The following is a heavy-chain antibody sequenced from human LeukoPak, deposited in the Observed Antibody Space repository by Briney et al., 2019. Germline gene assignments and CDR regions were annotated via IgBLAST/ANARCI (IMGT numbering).Heavy chain of an antibody. J-gene: IGHJ3*01. D-gene: IGHD1-26*01. CDR2: IKHDGSET. CDR1: EFIFSIYW. CDR3: ARPSRGTWFQFPFDL. Sequence: GGSLRLSCATSEFIFSIYWMSWVRQAPGKGLEWVANIKHDGSETHYVNSVKGRFTISRDNAKKSLFLQMNDLRVEDTAVYFCARPSRGTWFQFPFDLWGQGTMVTVSS. V-gene: IGHV3-7*01.